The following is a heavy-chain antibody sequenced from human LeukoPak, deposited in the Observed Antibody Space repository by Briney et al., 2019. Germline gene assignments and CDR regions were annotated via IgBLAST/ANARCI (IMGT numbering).Heavy chain of an antibody. Sequence: GGSLRLSCAASGFAFSSSAMHWVRQAPGKGLEWVALTPPDESNKHYVESVKGRFIISRDNSKSTLYLQMNSLRAEDTAVYYCAKDREVYSHGAYPVSYGMDVWGLGTTVTVSS. CDR1: GFAFSSSA. CDR3: AKDREVYSHGAYPVSYGMDV. J-gene: IGHJ6*02. V-gene: IGHV3-30*02. D-gene: IGHD4-17*01. CDR2: TPPDESNK.